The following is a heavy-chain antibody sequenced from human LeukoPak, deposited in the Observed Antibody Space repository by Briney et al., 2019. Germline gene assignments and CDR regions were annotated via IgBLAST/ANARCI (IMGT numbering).Heavy chain of an antibody. J-gene: IGHJ4*02. Sequence: GGSLRLSCAASGFTFSGYWMSWVRQAPGGGLEWVSNIRQDGSVKYYGDSVKGRFTISRDNAKNSLYLQLNSLRAEDTAVYSLGRPCRDQFGSGLKWGEGTLLTVSS. CDR1: GFTFSGYW. CDR3: GRPCRDQFGSGLK. CDR2: IRQDGSVK. D-gene: IGHD5-24*01. V-gene: IGHV3-7*01.